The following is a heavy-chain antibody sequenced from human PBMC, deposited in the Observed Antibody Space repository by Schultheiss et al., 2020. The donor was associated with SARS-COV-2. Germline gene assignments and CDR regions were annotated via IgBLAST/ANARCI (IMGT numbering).Heavy chain of an antibody. Sequence: GGSLRLSCAASGFTFSSYAMSWVRQAPGKGLEWVSAISGSGGSTYYADSVKGRFTISRDNSKNTLYLQMNSLRAEDTAVYYCARDVSRGIVVVWAFDIWGQGTMVT. CDR3: ARDVSRGIVVVWAFDI. CDR2: ISGSGGST. V-gene: IGHV3-23*01. J-gene: IGHJ3*02. CDR1: GFTFSSYA. D-gene: IGHD3-22*01.